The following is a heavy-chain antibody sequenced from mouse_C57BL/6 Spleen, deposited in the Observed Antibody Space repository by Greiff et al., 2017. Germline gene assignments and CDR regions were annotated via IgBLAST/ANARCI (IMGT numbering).Heavy chain of an antibody. CDR1: GFNIKDDY. V-gene: IGHV14-4*01. Sequence: VQLKQSGAELVRPGASVKLSCTASGFNIKDDYMHWVKQRPEQGLEWIGWIDPENGDTEYASKFQGKATITADTSSNTAYLQLSSLTSEDTAVYYCTYYSNFTWGQGTTLTVSS. CDR2: IDPENGDT. CDR3: TYYSNFT. J-gene: IGHJ2*01. D-gene: IGHD2-5*01.